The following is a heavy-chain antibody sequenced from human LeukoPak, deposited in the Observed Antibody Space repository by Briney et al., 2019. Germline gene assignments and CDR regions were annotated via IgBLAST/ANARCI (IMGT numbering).Heavy chain of an antibody. J-gene: IGHJ4*02. D-gene: IGHD5-24*01. V-gene: IGHV3-13*01. CDR3: AKPPDGYNSGAFGY. CDR1: GFTFSSYD. CDR2: IGTAGDT. Sequence: GGSLILSCAASGFTFSSYDIHWVRQATGKGLEWVSAIGTAGDTYYPGSVKGRFTISRENAKNSLYLQMNSLRVEDTAVYYCAKPPDGYNSGAFGYWGQGTLVTVSS.